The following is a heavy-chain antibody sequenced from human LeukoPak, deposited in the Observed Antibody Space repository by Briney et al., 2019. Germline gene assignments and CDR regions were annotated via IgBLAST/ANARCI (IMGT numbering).Heavy chain of an antibody. D-gene: IGHD1-14*01. CDR3: AKGRMLDYFDY. J-gene: IGHJ4*02. CDR1: GFTFDDYA. Sequence: GRCLRLSCAASGFTFDDYAMHWVRHASGKGLEWVAGINWNSGSTGYADSVQGRFTISRDNAKSSLYLQMNSLRVEDTALYYCAKGRMLDYFDYWGQGTLVTVSS. CDR2: INWNSGST. V-gene: IGHV3-9*01.